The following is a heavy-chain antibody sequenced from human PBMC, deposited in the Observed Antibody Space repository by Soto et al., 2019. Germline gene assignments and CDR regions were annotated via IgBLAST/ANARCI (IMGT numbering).Heavy chain of an antibody. D-gene: IGHD6-19*01. V-gene: IGHV3-15*01. CDR1: GFTFSNAW. Sequence: EVQLVESGGGLVKPGGSLRLSCAASGFTFSNAWMSWVRQAPGKGLEWVGRIKSKTDGGTTDYAAPVKGRFTITRDDAKNTLYLQMNSLKTEDTAVYYCTTGLAVAGTAGFDPWGQETLVTVSS. CDR3: TTGLAVAGTAGFDP. CDR2: IKSKTDGGTT. J-gene: IGHJ5*02.